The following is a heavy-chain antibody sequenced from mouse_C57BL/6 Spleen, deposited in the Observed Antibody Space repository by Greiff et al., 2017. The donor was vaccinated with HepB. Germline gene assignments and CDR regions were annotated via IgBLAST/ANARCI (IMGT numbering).Heavy chain of an antibody. CDR2: ISDGGSYT. Sequence: EVQLVESGGGLVKPGGSLKLSCAASGFTFSSYAMSWVRQTPEKRLEWVATISDGGSYTYYPDNVKGRFTISRDNAKNNLYLQMSHLRSEDTAIYYCARGGDGYSLFAYWGQGTLVTVSA. CDR1: GFTFSSYA. J-gene: IGHJ3*01. D-gene: IGHD2-3*01. CDR3: ARGGDGYSLFAY. V-gene: IGHV5-4*01.